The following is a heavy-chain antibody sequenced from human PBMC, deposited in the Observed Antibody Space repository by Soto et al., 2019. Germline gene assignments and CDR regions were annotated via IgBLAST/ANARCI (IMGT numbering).Heavy chain of an antibody. J-gene: IGHJ4*02. CDR1: GFTFSSYA. CDR3: AKAGGIAVPGSHLDY. V-gene: IGHV3-23*01. Sequence: EVQLLESGGGSVQPGGSLRLSCATSGFTFSSYAMSWVRQAPGKGLEWVSAISGSGGSTNYADSAEGRFTISRDNSTNTLTLQMSSLRAEDTAVYYCAKAGGIAVPGSHLDYWGQGTLVTVSS. CDR2: ISGSGGST. D-gene: IGHD6-19*01.